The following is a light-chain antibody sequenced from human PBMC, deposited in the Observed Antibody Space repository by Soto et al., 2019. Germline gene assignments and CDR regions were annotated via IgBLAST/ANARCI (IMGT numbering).Light chain of an antibody. J-gene: IGKJ1*01. Sequence: EIVLTQSPATLSLSPGERAALSCRASQSVSSYLAWYQQKPGQAPRLLIYDASNRATGIPARFSGSGSGTDFTLTISCLEPEDFAVYYCQQRSNWPRTFGQGTK. CDR1: QSVSSY. V-gene: IGKV3-11*01. CDR2: DAS. CDR3: QQRSNWPRT.